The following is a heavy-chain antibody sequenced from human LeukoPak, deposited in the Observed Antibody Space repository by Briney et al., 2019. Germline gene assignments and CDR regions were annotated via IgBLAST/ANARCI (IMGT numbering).Heavy chain of an antibody. CDR3: GRDPGYSSGWFDY. Sequence: PGGSLRLSCVVSGFTFSSYSMSWVRQAPGKGLEWVSSISASSNFISYADSVKGRFTIPRDNAKKSLYLQMNSVRAEDTAVYYCGRDPGYSSGWFDYWGQGALVTVSS. V-gene: IGHV3-21*01. D-gene: IGHD6-19*01. CDR1: GFTFSSYS. J-gene: IGHJ4*02. CDR2: ISASSNFI.